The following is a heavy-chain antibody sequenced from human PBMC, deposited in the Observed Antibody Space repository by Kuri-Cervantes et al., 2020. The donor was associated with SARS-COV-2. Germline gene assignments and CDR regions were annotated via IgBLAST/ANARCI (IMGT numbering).Heavy chain of an antibody. CDR2: ISHDGSNK. D-gene: IGHD2-2*01. CDR3: ARDHHASLCSSTSCYAGGYYYYGMDV. CDR1: GFTFSSYA. Sequence: GESLKISCAASGFTFSSYAMHWVRQAPGKGLEWVAVISHDGSNKYYADSVKGRFTISRDNPKNTLYLQMNSLRAEDTAVYYCARDHHASLCSSTSCYAGGYYYYGMDVWGQGTTVTVSS. V-gene: IGHV3-30-3*01. J-gene: IGHJ6*02.